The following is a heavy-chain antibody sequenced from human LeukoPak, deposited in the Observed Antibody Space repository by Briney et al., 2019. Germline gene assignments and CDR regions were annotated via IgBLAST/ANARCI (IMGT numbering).Heavy chain of an antibody. J-gene: IGHJ4*02. Sequence: GGSLRLSCAASGFTFSSYSMNWVRQAPGKGLEWVSSISRSRSYIYYADSVKGRFTISRDNAKNSLYLQMNSQRAEDTAVYYCARDLISSAMVRGVMAYWGQGTLVTVSS. CDR3: ARDLISSAMVRGVMAY. D-gene: IGHD3-10*01. V-gene: IGHV3-21*01. CDR2: ISRSRSYI. CDR1: GFTFSSYS.